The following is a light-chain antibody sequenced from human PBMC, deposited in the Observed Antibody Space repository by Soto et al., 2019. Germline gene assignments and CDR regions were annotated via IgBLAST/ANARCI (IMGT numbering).Light chain of an antibody. Sequence: GTPGQGVTISCSGSTSNIGSNYVYWYQQLPGTAPKLLIYRNNQRPSGVPDRFSGSKSGTSASLAISGLRSDDEADYFCATWDDSLNGFYVFGAGTKVTVL. CDR1: TSNIGSNY. CDR3: ATWDDSLNGFYV. J-gene: IGLJ1*01. CDR2: RNN. V-gene: IGLV1-47*01.